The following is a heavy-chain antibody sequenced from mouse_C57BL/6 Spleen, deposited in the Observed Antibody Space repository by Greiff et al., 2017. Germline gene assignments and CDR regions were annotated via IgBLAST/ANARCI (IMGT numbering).Heavy chain of an antibody. CDR3: ARPMYYYGSSYVNYAMDY. V-gene: IGHV1-55*01. CDR2: IYPGSGST. CDR1: GYTFTSYW. Sequence: VQLQQPGAELVKPGASVKMSCKASGYTFTSYWLTWVKQRPGQGLEWIGDIYPGSGSTNYNEKFKSKATLTVDTSSSTAYMQLSSLTSEDSAVYYCARPMYYYGSSYVNYAMDYWGQGTSVTVSS. D-gene: IGHD1-1*01. J-gene: IGHJ4*01.